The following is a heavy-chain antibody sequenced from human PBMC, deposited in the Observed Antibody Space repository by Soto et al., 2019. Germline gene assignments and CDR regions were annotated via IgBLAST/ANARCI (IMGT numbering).Heavy chain of an antibody. Sequence: QVKLEESGGGVVQPGRSRRLSCAASGFTFSTYGMHWVRQAPGKGPEWLAGIWFDGSETFYADSVKGRFTISRDNSKKSPYLQMKSLRVDDTAVYYWTSGRSVVPPFDSWGRGTLVTVSP. CDR1: GFTFSTYG. CDR3: TSGRSVVPPFDS. V-gene: IGHV3-33*01. J-gene: IGHJ5*01. D-gene: IGHD2-15*01. CDR2: IWFDGSET.